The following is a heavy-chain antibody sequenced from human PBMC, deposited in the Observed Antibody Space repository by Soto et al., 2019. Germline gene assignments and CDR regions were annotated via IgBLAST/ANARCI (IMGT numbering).Heavy chain of an antibody. V-gene: IGHV3-23*01. CDR1: GFTFSSYA. CDR2: ISGSGGST. Sequence: PGGSLRLSCAASGFTFSSYAMSWVRQAAGKGREWVSAISGSGGSTYYADSVKGRFTISRDNSKNTLYLQMNSLRAEDTAVYYSAKNKSAMTPPYAFYIWGQGTPATITS. J-gene: IGHJ3*02. CDR3: AKNKSAMTPPYAFYI. D-gene: IGHD2-2*01.